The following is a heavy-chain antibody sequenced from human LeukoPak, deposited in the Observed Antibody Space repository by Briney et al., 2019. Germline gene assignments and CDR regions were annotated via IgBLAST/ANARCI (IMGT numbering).Heavy chain of an antibody. Sequence: ASVKVSCKASGYTFTDYYMHWVRLAPGQGLEWMGWINPNSGGTNYVQKFQGWVTMIRDTSINTAYMELSRLTSDGTAVYYCARANFLYCSSTSCLFDYWGQGTLVTVSS. CDR1: GYTFTDYY. J-gene: IGHJ4*02. CDR3: ARANFLYCSSTSCLFDY. D-gene: IGHD2-2*01. CDR2: INPNSGGT. V-gene: IGHV1-2*04.